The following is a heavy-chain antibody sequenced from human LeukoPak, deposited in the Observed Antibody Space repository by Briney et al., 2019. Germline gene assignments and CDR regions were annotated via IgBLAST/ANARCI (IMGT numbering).Heavy chain of an antibody. CDR2: IYYSGST. CDR1: GGSFSGYY. J-gene: IGHJ5*02. D-gene: IGHD6-13*01. Sequence: SETLSLTCAVYGGSFSGYYWSWIRQPPGKGLEWIGYIYYSGSTNYNPSLKSRVTISVDTSKNQFSLKLSSVTAADTAVYYCARRPYSSSFMGWFDPWGQGTLVTVSS. V-gene: IGHV4-59*08. CDR3: ARRPYSSSFMGWFDP.